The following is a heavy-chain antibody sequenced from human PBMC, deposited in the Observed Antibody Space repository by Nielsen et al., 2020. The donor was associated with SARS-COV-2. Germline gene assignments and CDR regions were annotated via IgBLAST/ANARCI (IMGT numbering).Heavy chain of an antibody. J-gene: IGHJ5*02. CDR2: MNPNSGNT. CDR3: ARHPRITIFGVVIIGWFDP. Sequence: ASVKVSCKASGYTFTSYDINWVRQATGQGLEWMGWMNPNSGNTGYAQKFQGRVTMTRNTSISTAYMELSSLRSEDTAVYYCARHPRITIFGVVIIGWFDPWGQGTLVTVSS. D-gene: IGHD3-3*01. CDR1: GYTFTSYD. V-gene: IGHV1-8*01.